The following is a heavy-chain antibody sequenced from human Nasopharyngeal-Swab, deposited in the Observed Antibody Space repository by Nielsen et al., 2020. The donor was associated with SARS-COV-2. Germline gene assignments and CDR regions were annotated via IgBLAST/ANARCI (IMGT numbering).Heavy chain of an antibody. Sequence: GASLKISCAASGFTFSSYWMSWARQAPGKGLEWVANIKQDGSEKYYVDSVKGRFTISRDNAKNSLYLQMNSLRAEDTAVYYCARLRGGPWVGFDYWGQGTLVTVSS. J-gene: IGHJ4*02. CDR2: IKQDGSEK. V-gene: IGHV3-7*01. CDR3: ARLRGGPWVGFDY. CDR1: GFTFSSYW. D-gene: IGHD3-3*01.